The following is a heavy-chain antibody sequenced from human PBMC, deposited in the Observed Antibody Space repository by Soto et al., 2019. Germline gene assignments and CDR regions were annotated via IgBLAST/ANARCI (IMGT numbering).Heavy chain of an antibody. Sequence: SETLSLTCTVSGGSISSYYWSWIRQPAGKGLEWIGRIYTSGSTNYNPSLKSRVTMSVDTSKNQFSLKLSSVTAADTAVYYCAREYSSSSAVWANYYFDYWGQGTLVTVS. J-gene: IGHJ4*02. CDR1: GGSISSYY. CDR2: IYTSGST. CDR3: AREYSSSSAVWANYYFDY. V-gene: IGHV4-4*07. D-gene: IGHD6-6*01.